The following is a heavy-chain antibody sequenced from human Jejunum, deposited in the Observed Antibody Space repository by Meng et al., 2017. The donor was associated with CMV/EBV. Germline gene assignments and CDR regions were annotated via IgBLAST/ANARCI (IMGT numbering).Heavy chain of an antibody. J-gene: IGHJ5*01. Sequence: FTFNTYGFHCVRQAPGKGLEWVTFIRYDGGKDYYAESVKGRFTISRDNSMNRLYLQMNSLRPEDTAVYYCGRDPHDFWSGKNWCDSWGQGTRVTVSS. D-gene: IGHD3-3*01. CDR3: GRDPHDFWSGKNWCDS. V-gene: IGHV3-30*02. CDR1: FTFNTYG. CDR2: IRYDGGKD.